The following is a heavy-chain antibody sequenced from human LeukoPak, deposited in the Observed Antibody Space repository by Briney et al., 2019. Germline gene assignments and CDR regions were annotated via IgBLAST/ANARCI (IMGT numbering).Heavy chain of an antibody. CDR1: GYILTDLS. J-gene: IGHJ4*02. D-gene: IGHD3-22*01. V-gene: IGHV1-24*01. CDR2: FDPEDGET. Sequence: ASVKVSCKVSGYILTDLSMHWVRQAPGKGLEWMGGFDPEDGETIYAQKFQGRVTMTEDTSTDTAYMELSSLRSEDTAVYYCATVSYYYDSSDYPSDYWGQGTLDTVSS. CDR3: ATVSYYYDSSDYPSDY.